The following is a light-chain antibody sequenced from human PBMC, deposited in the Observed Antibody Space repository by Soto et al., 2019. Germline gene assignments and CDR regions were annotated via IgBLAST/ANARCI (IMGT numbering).Light chain of an antibody. J-gene: IGKJ2*01. V-gene: IGKV1-39*01. CDR1: QSISSY. Sequence: DIQMTQSPSSLSASVGDRVTITCRASQSISSYLNWYQQKPGKAPNLLIYDVSSLQSGVPSRFSGSGSGTDFTLTISSLQPEDFATYDCQQGYSNLVYTFGQGTKLEIK. CDR3: QQGYSNLVYT. CDR2: DVS.